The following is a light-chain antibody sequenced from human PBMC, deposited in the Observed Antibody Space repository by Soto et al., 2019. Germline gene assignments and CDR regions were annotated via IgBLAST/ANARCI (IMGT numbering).Light chain of an antibody. CDR2: AAS. CDR1: QSIDNY. V-gene: IGKV1-39*01. J-gene: IGKJ3*01. Sequence: DIQMTQSPSSLSASIGDRANITCRASQSIDNYVNWYQQKPGKAPKVLIYAASSLQSGVPSRFSGTGSVTDFTLGISSLLPEDFPTYYCQQSYSTPRTFGPGTKVDLK. CDR3: QQSYSTPRT.